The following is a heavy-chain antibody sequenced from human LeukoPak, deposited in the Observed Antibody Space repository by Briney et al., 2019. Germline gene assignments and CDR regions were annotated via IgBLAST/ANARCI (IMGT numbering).Heavy chain of an antibody. J-gene: IGHJ4*02. CDR1: GYTFTSYY. Sequence: ASVKVSCKASGYTFTSYYMHWVRQAPGQGLEWMGIINPSGGSTSCAQKFQGRVTMTRDMSTSTVYMELSSLRSEDTAVYYCARDYYDSSGYSPWVYWGQGTLVTVSS. CDR3: ARDYYDSSGYSPWVY. V-gene: IGHV1-46*01. CDR2: INPSGGST. D-gene: IGHD3-22*01.